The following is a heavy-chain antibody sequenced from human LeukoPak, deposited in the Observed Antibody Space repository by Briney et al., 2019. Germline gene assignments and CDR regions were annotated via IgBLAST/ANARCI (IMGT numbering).Heavy chain of an antibody. J-gene: IGHJ3*02. CDR3: ARDLAFGEMVTNRGAFDI. Sequence: PRPSVKVSCKASVYTFTDYYMHWVRQAPGQGLEGMGWINPYSGGTNYAQKFQGRVTVTRDTSISTAYLDMSRLRSDDTAVYFCARDLAFGEMVTNRGAFDIWGQGTMVTVSS. CDR2: INPYSGGT. V-gene: IGHV1-2*02. CDR1: VYTFTDYY. D-gene: IGHD5-24*01.